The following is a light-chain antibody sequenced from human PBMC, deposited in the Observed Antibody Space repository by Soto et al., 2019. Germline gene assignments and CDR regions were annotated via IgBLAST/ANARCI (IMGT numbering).Light chain of an antibody. CDR3: QRYYNAPFT. J-gene: IGKJ4*01. V-gene: IGKV1-27*01. CDR2: AAS. CDR1: QGIKNY. Sequence: DIQVTQYPSSLSASVGDRVTITYRASQGIKNYLAWYQQKPGEIPKLLIYAASTLESGIPPRFSGSGSGTDFTLTINNLQPEDVATYYCQRYYNAPFTFGGGTKVDIK.